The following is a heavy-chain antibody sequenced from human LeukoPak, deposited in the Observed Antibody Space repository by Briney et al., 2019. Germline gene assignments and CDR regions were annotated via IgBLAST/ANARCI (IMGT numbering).Heavy chain of an antibody. CDR1: GGSFSGNY. CDR2: INHSGST. D-gene: IGHD3-16*01. J-gene: IGHJ5*02. Sequence: PPETLSLTCAVYGGSFSGNYWSWIRQSPGKGLEWIGEINHSGSTNYNPSLKSRVTISVDTSKKQFSLKLRSVTAADTAVYYCARASWGGHWFDPWGQGTLVTVSS. V-gene: IGHV4-34*01. CDR3: ARASWGGHWFDP.